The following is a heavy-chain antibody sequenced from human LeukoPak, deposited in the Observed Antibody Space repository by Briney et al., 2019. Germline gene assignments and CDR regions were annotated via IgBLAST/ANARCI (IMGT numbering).Heavy chain of an antibody. D-gene: IGHD2-15*01. Sequence: GASVKVSCKASGYTFTSYDINWVRQATGQGLEWMGWMNPNSGNTGYAQKFQGRVTMTRNTSISTAYMELSSLRSEDTAVYYCARRLGYCSDGSRYSLNYWGQGTLVTVSS. V-gene: IGHV1-8*01. J-gene: IGHJ4*02. CDR2: MNPNSGNT. CDR3: ARRLGYCSDGSRYSLNY. CDR1: GYTFTSYD.